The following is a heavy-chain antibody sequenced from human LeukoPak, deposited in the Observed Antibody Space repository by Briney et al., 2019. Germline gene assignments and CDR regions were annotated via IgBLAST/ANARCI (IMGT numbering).Heavy chain of an antibody. V-gene: IGHV3-11*04. J-gene: IGHJ6*03. CDR2: ISSSGSTI. Sequence: GGSLRLSCAASGFTFSDYYMSWIRQAPGKGLEWVSYISSSGSTIYYADSVKGRFTISRDNAKNSLYLQMNSLRAEDTAVYYCARRSLAYYYYYMDVWGKGTTVTISS. CDR1: GFTFSDYY. CDR3: ARRSLAYYYYYMDV.